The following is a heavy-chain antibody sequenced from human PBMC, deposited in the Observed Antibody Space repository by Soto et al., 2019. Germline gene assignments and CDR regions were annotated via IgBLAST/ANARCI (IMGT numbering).Heavy chain of an antibody. V-gene: IGHV4-59*12. CDR2: ISYTGST. Sequence: SETLSLTCTVSGASIRSNFWSWIRQPPGKGLEWIAYISYTGSTNYNPSLESRVTISVDTSKNQFSLKLSSVTVADTAVYYCARVPGPWGQGTLVTVS. J-gene: IGHJ5*02. CDR1: GASIRSNF. CDR3: ARVPGP.